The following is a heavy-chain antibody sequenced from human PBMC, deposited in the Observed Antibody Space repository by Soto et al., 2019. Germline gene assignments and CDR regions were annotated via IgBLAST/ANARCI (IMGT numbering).Heavy chain of an antibody. J-gene: IGHJ4*02. CDR2: IYHSGST. Sequence: QLQLQESGSGLVKPSQTLSLTCAVSGGSISSGGYSWSWIRQPPGKGLEWIGYIYHSGSTYYNPSLKSRVTISVDRSKNQFSLKLSSVTAADTAVYYCARGFHYDSSDYNIGYYFDYWGQGTLVTVSS. V-gene: IGHV4-30-2*01. D-gene: IGHD3-22*01. CDR1: GGSISSGGYS. CDR3: ARGFHYDSSDYNIGYYFDY.